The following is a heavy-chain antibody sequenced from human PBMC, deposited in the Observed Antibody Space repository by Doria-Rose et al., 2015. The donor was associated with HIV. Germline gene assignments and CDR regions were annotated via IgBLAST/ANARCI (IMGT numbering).Heavy chain of an antibody. CDR1: GVSLSSPGMG. CDR3: ARIKSSRWYHKYYFDF. CDR2: TFSDDER. J-gene: IGHJ4*02. V-gene: IGHV2-26*01. D-gene: IGHD6-13*01. Sequence: QVTLKESGPVLVKPTETPTLTCTVSGVSLSSPGMGVSWIRQPPGKALEWLANTFSDDERYYKTSLKSRLTISRGTSKSQVVLTMTDMDPVDTATYYCARIKSSRWYHKYYFDFWGREPWSSSPQ.